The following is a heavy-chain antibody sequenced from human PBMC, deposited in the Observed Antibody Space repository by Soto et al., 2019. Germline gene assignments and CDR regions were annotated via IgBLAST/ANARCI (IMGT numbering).Heavy chain of an antibody. CDR2: IDPSDSYT. J-gene: IGHJ6*02. V-gene: IGHV5-10-1*01. D-gene: IGHD6-13*01. CDR3: ARHEAYSSSWNGYYYYGMDV. CDR1: GYSFTSYW. Sequence: GESLKISCKVSGYSFTSYWISWVRQMPGKGLEWMGRIDPSDSYTNYSPSFQGHVTISADKSISTAYLQWSSLKASDTAMYYCARHEAYSSSWNGYYYYGMDVWGQGTTVTVS.